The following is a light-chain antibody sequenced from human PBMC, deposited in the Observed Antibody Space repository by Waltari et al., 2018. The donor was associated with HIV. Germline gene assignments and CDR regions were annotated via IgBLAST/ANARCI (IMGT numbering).Light chain of an antibody. CDR1: NSDIGGYHH. Sequence: QSALTQPPSASGSPGQSVPISCTGTNSDIGGYHHVSWYQQHPGKAPKLVISEVTKRPSGVPGRFSGSKSGTTASLTVSGLQAEDEADYYCSSYANKNGFYVVFGGGTRLTVL. V-gene: IGLV2-8*01. CDR3: SSYANKNGFYVV. J-gene: IGLJ2*01. CDR2: EVT.